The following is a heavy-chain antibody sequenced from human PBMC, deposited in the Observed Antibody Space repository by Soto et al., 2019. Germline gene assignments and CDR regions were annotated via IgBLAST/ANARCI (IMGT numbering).Heavy chain of an antibody. Sequence: SETLSLTCTVSGDSISTNNYFWGWIRQPPGKGLEWVATIHFGGNTYYSPSLKSRVNISVDTSKNRFSLNLNSVTAADTAVYYCARRNGWFDPWGQGTLVTVS. CDR2: IHFGGNT. V-gene: IGHV4-39*02. CDR1: GDSISTNNYF. D-gene: IGHD2-8*01. J-gene: IGHJ5*02. CDR3: ARRNGWFDP.